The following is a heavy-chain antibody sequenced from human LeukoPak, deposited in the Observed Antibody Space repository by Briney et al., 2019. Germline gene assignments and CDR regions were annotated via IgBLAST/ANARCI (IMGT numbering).Heavy chain of an antibody. CDR3: ARDPRWLAPDCTSTSCYENYFDP. V-gene: IGHV4-38-2*02. CDR1: GYSISSGYQ. J-gene: IGHJ5*02. Sequence: SETMSLTCGVSGYSISSGYQWAWIRQSPGKGLEGIGSIYHSGSAQYNPSLKRRVNISVETSKNQFCLNMYSVTAADTAVYYCARDPRWLAPDCTSTSCYENYFDPGGQGTLVTVSS. CDR2: IYHSGSA. D-gene: IGHD2-2*01.